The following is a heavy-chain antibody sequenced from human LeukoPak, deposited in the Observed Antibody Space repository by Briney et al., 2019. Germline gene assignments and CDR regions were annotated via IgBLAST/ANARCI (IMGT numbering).Heavy chain of an antibody. J-gene: IGHJ6*03. Sequence: PGGSLRLSCAASGFTVSNYAMNWVRQAPGKGLQWVSGFSGSGGRTYYADSVKGRFTISRDNSKNRLFLQMNSLRAEDTADYYCARAGEAYGTGGDYFYMAVWGKGTTVIVSS. CDR2: FSGSGGRT. CDR1: GFTVSNYA. CDR3: ARAGEAYGTGGDYFYMAV. D-gene: IGHD1-14*01. V-gene: IGHV3-23*01.